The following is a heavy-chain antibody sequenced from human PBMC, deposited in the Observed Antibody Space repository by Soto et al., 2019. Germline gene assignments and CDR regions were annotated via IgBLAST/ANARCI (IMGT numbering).Heavy chain of an antibody. Sequence: EVQLVESGGGLVQPCRSLRLSCAASGFTFDDYAMHWVRQAQGKGLEWVSGIRWNSGSIGYADSVKGRFTISRDNAKNSLYLQMNSLSAEETALYDCAKALTGGGMDVWCQGTTVTVSS. CDR2: IRWNSGSI. V-gene: IGHV3-9*01. J-gene: IGHJ6*02. CDR1: GFTFDDYA. D-gene: IGHD1-26*01. CDR3: AKALTGGGMDV.